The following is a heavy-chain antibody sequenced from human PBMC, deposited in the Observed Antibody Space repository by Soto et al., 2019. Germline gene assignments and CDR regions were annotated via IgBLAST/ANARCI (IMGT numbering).Heavy chain of an antibody. Sequence: GGSLRLSCVASGFTFSNYAMHWVRQAPGKGLAWVAFISYDGSNKYCADSVKGRFTISRDNSKNRLYLQMNSLRAEDTAVYYCARGGYYASERFYHEEDAFDIWGRGTMVTVSS. CDR2: ISYDGSNK. J-gene: IGHJ3*02. CDR1: GFTFSNYA. D-gene: IGHD3-10*01. V-gene: IGHV3-30-3*01. CDR3: ARGGYYASERFYHEEDAFDI.